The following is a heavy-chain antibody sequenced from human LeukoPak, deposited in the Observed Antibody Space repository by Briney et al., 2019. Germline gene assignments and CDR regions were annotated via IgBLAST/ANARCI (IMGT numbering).Heavy chain of an antibody. Sequence: SQTLSLTCTVSGGSISSGGYYWSWIRQPPGKGLEWIGYIYHSGSTYYNPSLKSRVTISVDRSKNQFSLKLSSVTAADTAVYYCARDGYNQENAFDIWGQGTMVTVSS. CDR2: IYHSGST. J-gene: IGHJ3*02. D-gene: IGHD5-24*01. CDR3: ARDGYNQENAFDI. CDR1: GGSISSGGYY. V-gene: IGHV4-30-2*01.